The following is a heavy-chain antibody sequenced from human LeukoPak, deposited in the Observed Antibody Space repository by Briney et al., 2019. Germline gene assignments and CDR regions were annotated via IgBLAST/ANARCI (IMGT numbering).Heavy chain of an antibody. CDR2: VSGSGAGT. CDR3: AKGPRAGLRYWYFDL. J-gene: IGHJ2*01. V-gene: IGHV3-23*01. CDR1: GLTFNTYA. D-gene: IGHD2-21*02. Sequence: GSLRLSCAASGLTFNTYAMSWVRQAPGKGLQWVSTVSGSGAGTFYGDSVKGRFTISRDNSNNTLFLQMNSLSADDTAVYFCAKGPRAGLRYWYFDLWGRGSLVTVSS.